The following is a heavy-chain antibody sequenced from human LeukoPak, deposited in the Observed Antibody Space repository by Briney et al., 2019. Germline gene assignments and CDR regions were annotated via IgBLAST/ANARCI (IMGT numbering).Heavy chain of an antibody. J-gene: IGHJ3*02. CDR3: ARAAAGTNAFDI. V-gene: IGHV3-74*01. Sequence: PGGSLRLSCAASGFTFSSYWMHWVRQAPGKGLVWVSRINSDGSSTSYADSVKGRFTISRDNAKNTLYLQMNSLRAEDTAVYYCARAAAGTNAFDIWGQATMVTVSS. CDR1: GFTFSSYW. CDR2: INSDGSST. D-gene: IGHD6-13*01.